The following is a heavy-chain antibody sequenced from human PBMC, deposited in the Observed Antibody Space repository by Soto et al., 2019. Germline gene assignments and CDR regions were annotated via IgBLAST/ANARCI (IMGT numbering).Heavy chain of an antibody. CDR1: GASISGFY. J-gene: IGHJ5*02. D-gene: IGHD5-12*01. Sequence: SETLSLTCTVSGASISGFYWSWIRQPPGKGLEWIGHIYYTGSTNYNPSLMSRVNISVDTSKNQFSLNLSSVTAADTAVYYCARRRDGYTGVWFDPWGQGTLVTVSS. CDR3: ARRRDGYTGVWFDP. V-gene: IGHV4-59*01. CDR2: IYYTGST.